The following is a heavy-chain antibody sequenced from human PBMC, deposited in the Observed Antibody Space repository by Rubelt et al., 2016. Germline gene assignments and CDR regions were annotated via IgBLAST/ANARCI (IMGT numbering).Heavy chain of an antibody. CDR3: ARGDYDSSGYPDY. Sequence: QVQLQESGPGLVKPSQTLSLTCPVSGGSISSGGYYWRWIRQHPGKGLEWIGYIYYSGSTYYHPSLKSRITISVDTSKKQFALKLSSVTAADTAVYYCARGDYDSSGYPDYWGQGTLVTVSS. CDR1: GGSISSGGYY. J-gene: IGHJ4*02. V-gene: IGHV4-31*03. CDR2: IYYSGST. D-gene: IGHD3-22*01.